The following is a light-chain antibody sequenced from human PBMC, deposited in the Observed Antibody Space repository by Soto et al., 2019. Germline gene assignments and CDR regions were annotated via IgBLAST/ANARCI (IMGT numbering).Light chain of an antibody. J-gene: IGKJ2*01. V-gene: IGKV3-15*01. CDR2: HAS. CDR3: QHYNNWPYT. CDR1: QSVSSN. Sequence: EIVMTQSPATLSVSPGERATLSCRASQSVSSNLAWYQQKPGQAPRFLIFHASTRATGIPARFSGSGSGTEFTLTISSLQSEDFAVYYCQHYNNWPYTLGQGTKLEIK.